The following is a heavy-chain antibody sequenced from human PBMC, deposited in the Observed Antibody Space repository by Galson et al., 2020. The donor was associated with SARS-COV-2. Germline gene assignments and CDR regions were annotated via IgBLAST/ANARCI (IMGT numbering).Heavy chain of an antibody. Sequence: GGSLRLSCAASGFTFSSYAMSWVRQAPGKGLEWVSAISGSGGSTYYADSVKGRFTISRDNSKNTLYLQMNSLRAEDTAVYYCAKLLGNTVAGTVVDYWGQGTLVTVSS. D-gene: IGHD6-19*01. CDR1: GFTFSSYA. J-gene: IGHJ4*02. CDR3: AKLLGNTVAGTVVDY. V-gene: IGHV3-23*01. CDR2: ISGSGGST.